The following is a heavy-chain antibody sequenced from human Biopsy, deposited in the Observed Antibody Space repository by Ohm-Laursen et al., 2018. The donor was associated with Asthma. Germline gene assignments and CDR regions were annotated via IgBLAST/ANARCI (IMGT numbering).Heavy chain of an antibody. Sequence: ASVKVSCKISGYSLTGLSMHWVRQAPGQGLEWMGGHDHEEGGTVNAWRFQGRVTMTEDTSTDTAYMELSSLSSDDTAVYYCASDFPKDYVRYNFQFWGQGTLVTASS. CDR1: GYSLTGLS. D-gene: IGHD4-17*01. CDR2: HDHEEGGT. CDR3: ASDFPKDYVRYNFQF. J-gene: IGHJ4*02. V-gene: IGHV1-24*01.